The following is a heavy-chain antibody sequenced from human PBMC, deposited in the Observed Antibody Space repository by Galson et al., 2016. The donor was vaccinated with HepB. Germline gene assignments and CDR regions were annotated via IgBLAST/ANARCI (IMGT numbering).Heavy chain of an antibody. D-gene: IGHD1-20*01. J-gene: IGHJ4*02. V-gene: IGHV4-4*02. CDR3: ARAVTGTTFDY. CDR2: VFHSGRN. Sequence: SETLSLTCSVSGASITSDSWWSWVRQPPEKGLEWIGEVFHSGRNNFNPSLKSRLTISVDKSKNDFSLNMSSVTAADTAIYYCARAVTGTTFDYWGQGTVVTVSS. CDR1: GASITSDSW.